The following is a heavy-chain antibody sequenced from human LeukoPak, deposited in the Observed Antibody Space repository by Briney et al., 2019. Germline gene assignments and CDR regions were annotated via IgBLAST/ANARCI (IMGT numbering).Heavy chain of an antibody. D-gene: IGHD3-22*01. CDR2: IYYSGST. CDR1: GGSISSYY. V-gene: IGHV4-59*01. CDR3: ARAGGYDSSGYYPEYFQH. Sequence: KASETLSLTCTVSGGSISSYYWSWIRQPPGKGLEWIGYIYYSGSTNYNPSLKSRVTISVDTSKNQFSLKLSSVTAADTAVYYCARAGGYDSSGYYPEYFQHWGQGTLVTVSS. J-gene: IGHJ1*01.